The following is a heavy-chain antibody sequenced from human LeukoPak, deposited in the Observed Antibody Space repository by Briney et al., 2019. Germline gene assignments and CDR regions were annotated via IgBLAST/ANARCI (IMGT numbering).Heavy chain of an antibody. CDR1: GYSFTSYW. CDR2: IYPGDSDT. V-gene: IGHV5-51*01. J-gene: IGHJ6*02. D-gene: IGHD6-19*01. CDR3: ARQKIAVAGTSYYYYGMDV. Sequence: GESLKISCKGSGYSFTSYWIGWVRQMPGKGLEWMGIIYPGDSDTRCSPSFQGQVTISADKSISTAYLQWSSLKASDTAMYYCARQKIAVAGTSYYYYGMDVWGQGTTVTVSS.